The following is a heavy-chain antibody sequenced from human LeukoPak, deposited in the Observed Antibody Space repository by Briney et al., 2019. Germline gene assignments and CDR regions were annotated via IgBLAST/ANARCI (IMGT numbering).Heavy chain of an antibody. J-gene: IGHJ5*02. V-gene: IGHV7-4-1*02. D-gene: IGHD3-10*01. CDR2: INTNTGNP. Sequence: ASVRVSCKASGYTFTSYAMNWVRQAPGQGLEWMGWINTNTGNPTYAQGFTGRFVFSLDTSVSTAYLQISSLKAEDTAVYYCAREGGVRGVIISSWFDPWGQGTLVTVSS. CDR1: GYTFTSYA. CDR3: AREGGVRGVIISSWFDP.